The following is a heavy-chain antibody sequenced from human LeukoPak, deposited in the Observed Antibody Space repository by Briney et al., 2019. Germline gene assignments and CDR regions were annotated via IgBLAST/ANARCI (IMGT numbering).Heavy chain of an antibody. CDR3: ARDNGYSGYDPNYFDY. Sequence: GGSLRLSCAASGFTFSSFSMNWVRQAPGKGLEWVSFITGSSSTIYYADSVKGRFTTSRDNSKNTLYLQMNSLRAEDTAVYYCARDNGYSGYDPNYFDYWGQGTLVTVSS. J-gene: IGHJ4*02. CDR1: GFTFSSFS. CDR2: ITGSSSTI. D-gene: IGHD5-12*01. V-gene: IGHV3-48*01.